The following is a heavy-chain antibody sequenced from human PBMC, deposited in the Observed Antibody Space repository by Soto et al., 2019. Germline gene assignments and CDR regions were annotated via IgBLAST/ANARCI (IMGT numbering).Heavy chain of an antibody. J-gene: IGHJ6*02. Sequence: QVQMVQSGAEVKNPGASVKVSCKASGYTFTGYYMHWVRQAPGQGLEWMGWINPNSGATTYAQKFQCRVTMTRDTSISTAYTEMSRLRSDTTYAYYCARRTYSYGMDAWGQVTTV. CDR1: GYTFTGYY. CDR3: ARRTYSYGMDA. V-gene: IGHV1-2*02. CDR2: INPNSGAT. D-gene: IGHD1-1*01.